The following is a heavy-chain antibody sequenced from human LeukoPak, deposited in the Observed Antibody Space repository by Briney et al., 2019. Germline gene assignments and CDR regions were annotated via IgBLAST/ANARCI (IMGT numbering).Heavy chain of an antibody. V-gene: IGHV1-24*01. D-gene: IGHD3-22*01. CDR1: GYTLTELS. CDR2: FDPEDGET. Sequence: ASVKVSCKVSGYTLTELSMHWVRQAPGKGLEWMGGFDPEDGETIYAQKFQGRVTMTEDTSTDTAYMELSSLRSEDTAVYYCARGRHGYYYDSSGYNPWGQGTLVTVSS. J-gene: IGHJ5*02. CDR3: ARGRHGYYYDSSGYNP.